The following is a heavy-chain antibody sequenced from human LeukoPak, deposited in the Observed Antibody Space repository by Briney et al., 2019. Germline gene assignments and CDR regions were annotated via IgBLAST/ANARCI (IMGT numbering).Heavy chain of an antibody. CDR2: IIPIFGTA. Sequence: ASVKVSCKASGGTFSSYAIRWVRQAPGQGLEWMGGIIPIFGTANYAQKFQGRVTITADESTSTAYMELSSLRSEDTAVYYCARDRGDVVVPAAMHYWGQGTLVTVSS. D-gene: IGHD2-2*01. CDR3: ARDRGDVVVPAAMHY. V-gene: IGHV1-69*13. J-gene: IGHJ4*02. CDR1: GGTFSSYA.